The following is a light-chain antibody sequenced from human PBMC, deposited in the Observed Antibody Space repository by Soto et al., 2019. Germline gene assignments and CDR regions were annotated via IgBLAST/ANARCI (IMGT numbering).Light chain of an antibody. V-gene: IGKV3-11*01. CDR1: QSVTIY. Sequence: EIVLTQSPATLSLSPGERATLSCRASQSVTIYLAWYQQKPGQAPRLLIYDASNRAPGIPARFSGSGSGTDFTLTISSLEPEDFAVYYCQQRSNWPTWTFGQGTKVEIK. J-gene: IGKJ1*01. CDR2: DAS. CDR3: QQRSNWPTWT.